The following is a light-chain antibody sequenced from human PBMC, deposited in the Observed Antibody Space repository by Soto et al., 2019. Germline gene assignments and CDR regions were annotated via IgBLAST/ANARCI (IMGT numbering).Light chain of an antibody. V-gene: IGKV1-5*01. CDR3: QQYISFPET. CDR1: QSVSSW. Sequence: DIQMTQSPPTLPAFVGDTVTITCRASQSVSSWLAWYQQKPGTAPNLLIYDASSLASGVPSRFSGSGSGTKFTLPIRSLQPDDFATYYCQQYISFPETFGQGTKVEMK. J-gene: IGKJ1*01. CDR2: DAS.